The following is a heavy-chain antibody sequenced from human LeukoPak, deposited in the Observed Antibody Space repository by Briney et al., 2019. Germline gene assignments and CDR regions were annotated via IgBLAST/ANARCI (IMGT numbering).Heavy chain of an antibody. CDR3: ARGGDYYDHYYFDY. Sequence: GGSLRLSCAASGFTFSSYWMSWVRQAPGKGLEWVATIRQDGSQKYYVDSVKGRFTISRDNAKNSLYLQMNSLRAEDTAVYYCARGGDYYDHYYFDYWGQGTLVTVSS. V-gene: IGHV3-7*01. CDR2: IRQDGSQK. D-gene: IGHD3-22*01. CDR1: GFTFSSYW. J-gene: IGHJ4*02.